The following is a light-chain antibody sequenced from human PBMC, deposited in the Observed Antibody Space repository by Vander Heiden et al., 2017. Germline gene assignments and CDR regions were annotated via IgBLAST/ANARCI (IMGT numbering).Light chain of an antibody. V-gene: IGKV1-33*01. CDR3: QQYDNLPRYN. CDR1: QDISNY. CDR2: DAS. Sequence: DIQMTQSPSSLSASVGDRVTITCQASQDISNYLNWYQQKPGKAPKLLIYDASNLETGVPSRFSGSGSGTDFTFTISSLQPEDIATYYCQQYDNLPRYNFGQGTKLEIK. J-gene: IGKJ2*01.